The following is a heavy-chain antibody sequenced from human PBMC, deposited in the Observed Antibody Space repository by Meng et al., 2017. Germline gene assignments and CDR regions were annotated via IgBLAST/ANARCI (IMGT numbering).Heavy chain of an antibody. CDR2: ISSSSSYM. D-gene: IGHD3-22*01. Sequence: GESLKISCAASGFTFSSYSMNWVRQAPGKGLEWVSSISSSSSYMYYADSVKGRFTISRDNAKNSLYLQMNSLRAEDTAVYYCARATYYYDSSGLDYWGQGTLVTVSS. CDR1: GFTFSSYS. V-gene: IGHV3-21*01. J-gene: IGHJ4*02. CDR3: ARATYYYDSSGLDY.